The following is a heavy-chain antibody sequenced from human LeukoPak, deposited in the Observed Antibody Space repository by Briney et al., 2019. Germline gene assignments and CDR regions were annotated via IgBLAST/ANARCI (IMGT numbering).Heavy chain of an antibody. V-gene: IGHV4-39*01. Sequence: PSEPLSLTCTVSGGSISSSSYYWGWIRQSPGKGLEWIGSIFYSGSTYYNPSLKSRVTISIDTSENQFSLKLSSVTAADTAVYYSATTPALAVAGTLDPKEWGQGTLVTVSS. CDR3: ATTPALAVAGTLDPKE. CDR1: GGSISSSSYY. J-gene: IGHJ4*02. D-gene: IGHD6-19*01. CDR2: IFYSGST.